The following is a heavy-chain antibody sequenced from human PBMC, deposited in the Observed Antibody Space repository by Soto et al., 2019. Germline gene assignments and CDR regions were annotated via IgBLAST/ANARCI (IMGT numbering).Heavy chain of an antibody. CDR2: SHWNDDN. J-gene: IGHJ4*02. Sequence: QITLEETGPTLVKPTQTLTLTCTFSGFSLTTGRVGVGWIRQPPGKALEWLAVSHWNDDNHYSPSLKSRLTIPKDTSKNQVVLTLTNMDPVDTATYYCTHRLVGSGQGYWGQGTLVTVSS. CDR3: THRLVGSGQGY. D-gene: IGHD2-15*01. CDR1: GFSLTTGRVG. V-gene: IGHV2-5*01.